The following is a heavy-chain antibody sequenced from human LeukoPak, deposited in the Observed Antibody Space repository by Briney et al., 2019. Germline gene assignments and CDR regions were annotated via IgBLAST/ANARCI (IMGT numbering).Heavy chain of an antibody. CDR1: GVSISSSSYY. CDR2: IYYSGST. D-gene: IGHD6-19*01. V-gene: IGHV4-39*01. J-gene: IGHJ4*02. CDR3: ARHPSGWYSPAIYFDY. Sequence: SETLSLTCTVSGVSISSSSYYWGWIRQPPGKGLERIGSIYYSGSTYYNPSLKSRVTISVDTSKNQFSLKLSSVTAADTAVYYCARHPSGWYSPAIYFDYWGQGTLVTVSS.